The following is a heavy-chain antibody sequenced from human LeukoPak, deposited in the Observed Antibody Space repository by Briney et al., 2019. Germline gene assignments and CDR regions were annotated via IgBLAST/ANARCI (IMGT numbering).Heavy chain of an antibody. CDR2: IYYNGRI. CDR1: GGSISNGGYY. CDR3: ARRAGAFPTYYFDY. D-gene: IGHD3-3*02. J-gene: IGHJ4*02. V-gene: IGHV4-31*03. Sequence: SETLSLTCTVSGGSISNGGYYWSWIRQHPGKGLEWIGYIYYNGRINYNPSLKSRIAISVDTSKNQFSLKLSSVTAADTAVYYCARRAGAFPTYYFDYWGQGTRDTVSS.